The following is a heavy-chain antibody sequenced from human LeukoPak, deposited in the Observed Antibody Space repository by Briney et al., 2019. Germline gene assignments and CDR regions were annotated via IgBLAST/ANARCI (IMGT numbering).Heavy chain of an antibody. D-gene: IGHD3-22*01. V-gene: IGHV4-59*08. CDR2: IYYSGST. J-gene: IGHJ4*02. CDR3: ARQRTYYYDSSGYYCFDY. Sequence: SETLSLTCTVSGGSISSYYWSWIRQPPGKGLEWIGYIYYSGSTNYNPSLKSRVTISADTSKNQFSLKLSSVTAADTAVYYCARQRTYYYDSSGYYCFDYWGQGTLVTVSS. CDR1: GGSISSYY.